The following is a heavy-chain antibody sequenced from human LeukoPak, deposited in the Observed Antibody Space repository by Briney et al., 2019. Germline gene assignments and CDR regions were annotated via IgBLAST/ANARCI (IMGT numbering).Heavy chain of an antibody. CDR2: IIPIFGTA. CDR1: GGTFSSYA. CDR3: ASSPSLMYHYYYYMDV. D-gene: IGHD3-16*01. Sequence: SVTVSFKASGGTFSSYAISWVRQAPGQGLEWMGGIIPIFGTANYAQKFQGRVTITTDESTSTAYMELSSLRSEDTAVYYCASSPSLMYHYYYYMDVWGKGTTVTVSS. J-gene: IGHJ6*03. V-gene: IGHV1-69*05.